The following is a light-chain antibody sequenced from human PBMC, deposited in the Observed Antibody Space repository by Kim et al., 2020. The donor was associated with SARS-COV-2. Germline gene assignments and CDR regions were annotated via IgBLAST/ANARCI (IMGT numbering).Light chain of an antibody. J-gene: IGLJ3*02. CDR1: SGHSSYA. CDR3: QTWGTGIRV. CDR2: LNSDGSH. Sequence: SVKLTYTLSSGHSSYAIAWHQQQPEKDPRYLMKLNSDGSHSKGYGIPDRFSGSSSGAERYLTISSLQSEDEADYYCQTWGTGIRVFGGGTQLTVL. V-gene: IGLV4-69*01.